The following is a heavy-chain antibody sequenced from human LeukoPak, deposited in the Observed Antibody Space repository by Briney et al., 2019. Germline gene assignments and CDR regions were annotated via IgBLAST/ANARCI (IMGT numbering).Heavy chain of an antibody. D-gene: IGHD6-19*01. Sequence: EASVKVSCKASGYTFTSYYMHWVRQAPGQGLEWMGIINPSGGSTSYAQKFQGRVTMTRDMSTSTVYMELSSLRSEDTAVYYCAREPPIAVAGTPFDYWGQGTLVTVSS. CDR2: INPSGGST. V-gene: IGHV1-46*01. J-gene: IGHJ4*02. CDR1: GYTFTSYY. CDR3: AREPPIAVAGTPFDY.